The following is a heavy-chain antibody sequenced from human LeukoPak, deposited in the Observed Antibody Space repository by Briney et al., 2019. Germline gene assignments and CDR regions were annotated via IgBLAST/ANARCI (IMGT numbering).Heavy chain of an antibody. V-gene: IGHV3-30*02. D-gene: IGHD6-13*01. CDR1: GFTFSSYG. CDR3: AKAPAARIAAAGTGGDY. CDR2: IRYDGSNK. J-gene: IGHJ4*02. Sequence: WGSLRLSCAASGFTFSSYGMHWVRQAPGKGLEWVAFIRYDGSNKYYADSVKGRFTISRDNSKNTLYLQMNSLRAEDTAVYYCAKAPAARIAAAGTGGDYWGQGTLVTVSS.